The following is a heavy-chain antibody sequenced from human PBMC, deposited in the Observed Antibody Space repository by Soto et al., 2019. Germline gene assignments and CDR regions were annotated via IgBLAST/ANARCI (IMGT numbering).Heavy chain of an antibody. CDR1: GFTFSSYW. J-gene: IGHJ4*02. CDR2: INSDGSST. CDR3: ARSPSRFDPIDY. D-gene: IGHD3-9*01. Sequence: GGSLRLSCAASGFTFSSYWMHWVRQAPGKGLVWVSRINSDGSSTSYADSVKGRFTISRDNAKNTLYLQMNSLRAEDTAVYYCARSPSRFDPIDYWGQGTLVTVSS. V-gene: IGHV3-74*01.